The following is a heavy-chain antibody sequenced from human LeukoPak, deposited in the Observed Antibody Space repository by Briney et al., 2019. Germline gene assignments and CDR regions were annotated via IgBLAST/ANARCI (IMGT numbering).Heavy chain of an antibody. Sequence: GRSLRLSCAASGFTFDDYAMHWVRQAPGKGLEWVSGISWNSGSIGYADSVKGRFTISRDNAKNSLYLQMNSLRAEDMALYYCAKGADFWSGYPDYWGQGTLVTVSS. D-gene: IGHD3-3*01. CDR1: GFTFDDYA. CDR2: ISWNSGSI. J-gene: IGHJ4*02. CDR3: AKGADFWSGYPDY. V-gene: IGHV3-9*03.